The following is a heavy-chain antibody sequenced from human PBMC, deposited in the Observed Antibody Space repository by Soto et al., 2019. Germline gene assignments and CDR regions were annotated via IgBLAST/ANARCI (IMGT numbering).Heavy chain of an antibody. J-gene: IGHJ5*02. CDR1: GFTFSNYA. CDR2: ISGSNNRT. CDR3: ASSTMIVVITA. Sequence: EVQLLESGGGLVQPGGSLRLSCAASGFTFSNYAMNWVRQAPGKGLEWVSIISGSNNRTYYADSVKGPFTISRDNSQNTLYLQMNSLRADDTAIYYCASSTMIVVITAWGQGTLVTVSS. V-gene: IGHV3-23*01. D-gene: IGHD3-22*01.